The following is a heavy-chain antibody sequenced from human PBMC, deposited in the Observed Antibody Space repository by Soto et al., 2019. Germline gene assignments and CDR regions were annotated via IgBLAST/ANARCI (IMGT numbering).Heavy chain of an antibody. V-gene: IGHV1-18*01. CDR2: ISAYNGNT. D-gene: IGHD6-19*01. Sequence: ASVKVSWKASGYSFTIYGISWVRQAPGQGLEWMGWISAYNGNTNYAQKLQGRVTMTTDTSTSTAYMELRSLRSDDTAVYYCARDGIAVAGTSVDYWGQGTLVTVSS. J-gene: IGHJ4*02. CDR1: GYSFTIYG. CDR3: ARDGIAVAGTSVDY.